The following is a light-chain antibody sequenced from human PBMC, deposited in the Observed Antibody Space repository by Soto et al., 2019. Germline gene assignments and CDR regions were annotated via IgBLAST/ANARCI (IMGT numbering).Light chain of an antibody. J-gene: IGLJ1*01. CDR1: SSDVGGYNY. CDR3: SSYGSTSTRYV. CDR2: EVS. Sequence: QSALTQPASVSGSPGQSITISCTGTSSDVGGYNYVSWYQQHPGKAPKLMIYEVSNRPSGVSNRFSGSKSGNTASLTISGRQAEDDADYFCSSYGSTSTRYVFGTGTKLTVL. V-gene: IGLV2-14*01.